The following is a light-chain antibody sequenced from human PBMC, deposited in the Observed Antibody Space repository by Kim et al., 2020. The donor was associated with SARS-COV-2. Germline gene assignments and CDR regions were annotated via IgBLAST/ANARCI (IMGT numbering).Light chain of an antibody. CDR1: KLGDKY. V-gene: IGLV3-1*01. CDR2: QDS. J-gene: IGLJ2*01. CDR3: QAWDSSTVV. Sequence: SYELTQPPSVSVSPGQTASITCSGDKLGDKYACWYQQKPGQSPVLVIYQDSKRPSGIPERFSGSNSGNTATLTISGTQAMDEADYYCQAWDSSTVVFGGGTKRT.